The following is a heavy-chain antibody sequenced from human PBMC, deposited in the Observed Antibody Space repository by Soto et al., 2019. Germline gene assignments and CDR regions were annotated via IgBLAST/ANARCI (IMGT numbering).Heavy chain of an antibody. J-gene: IGHJ3*02. CDR3: ARAHYYYDSSGYPFDI. CDR1: GYTFTGYY. V-gene: IGHV1-2*04. Sequence: ASVKVSCKASGYTFTGYYMHWVRQAPGQGLEWMGWINPNSGGTNYAQKFQGWVTMTRDTSISTAYMELSRLRSDDTAVYYCARAHYYYDSSGYPFDIWGQGTMVTVSS. CDR2: INPNSGGT. D-gene: IGHD3-22*01.